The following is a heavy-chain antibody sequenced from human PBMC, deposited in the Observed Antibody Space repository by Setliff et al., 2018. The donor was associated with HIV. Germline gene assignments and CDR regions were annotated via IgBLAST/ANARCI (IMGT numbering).Heavy chain of an antibody. V-gene: IGHV5-51*01. D-gene: IGHD5-18*01. CDR1: GYSFTSYW. CDR2: IYPGDSDT. CDR3: ARHGGLRGYSDGPGDYYYYYMDV. Sequence: GESLKISCKGSGYSFTSYWIGWVRQMPGKGLEWMGIIYPGDSDTRYSPSFQGQVTISADKSISTAYLQWSSLKASDTAMYYCARHGGLRGYSDGPGDYYYYYMDVWGKGTKVTVSS. J-gene: IGHJ6*03.